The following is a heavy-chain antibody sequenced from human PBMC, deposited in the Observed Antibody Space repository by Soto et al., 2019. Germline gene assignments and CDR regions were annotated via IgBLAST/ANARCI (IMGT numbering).Heavy chain of an antibody. J-gene: IGHJ4*02. CDR2: INHSGST. CDR3: AREGYFDY. Sequence: QVQLQQWGAGLLKPSETLSLTCAIYGGSFSGYYWSWIRQPPGKGLEWIGEINHSGSTNYNPSLKSRVTISVDTSKNQFSLKLSSVTAADTAVYYCAREGYFDYWGQGTLVTVSS. CDR1: GGSFSGYY. V-gene: IGHV4-34*01.